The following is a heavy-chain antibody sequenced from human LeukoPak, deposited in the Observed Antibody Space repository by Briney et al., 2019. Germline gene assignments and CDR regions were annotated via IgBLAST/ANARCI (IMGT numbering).Heavy chain of an antibody. CDR3: LKYHYKGETSTWYYFDL. D-gene: IGHD6-13*01. V-gene: IGHV3-64D*06. CDR2: INTSGDKT. CDR1: GFTFSTYA. J-gene: IGHJ4*02. Sequence: PGGSLRLSCSGSGFTFSTYAIHWVRQAPGKGPEYVSLINTSGDKTYYADSVKGRFTISRDNSKNTVSLQMSSLRDEDTAMYYCLKYHYKGETSTWYYFDLWPQGTLVRVFS.